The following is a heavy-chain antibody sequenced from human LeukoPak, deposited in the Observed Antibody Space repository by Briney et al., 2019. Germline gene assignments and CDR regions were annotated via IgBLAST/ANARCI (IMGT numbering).Heavy chain of an antibody. CDR1: GGSISSGDDY. D-gene: IGHD3-10*01. Sequence: SETLSLTCTVSGGSISSGDDYWSWIRQPPGKGLEWIGYIYYSGSTYYNPSLKSRVTISVDTSKNQFSLKLSSVTAADTAVYYCARGTIGSYTYWGQGTLVTVSS. CDR2: IYYSGST. CDR3: ARGTIGSYTY. J-gene: IGHJ4*02. V-gene: IGHV4-30-4*01.